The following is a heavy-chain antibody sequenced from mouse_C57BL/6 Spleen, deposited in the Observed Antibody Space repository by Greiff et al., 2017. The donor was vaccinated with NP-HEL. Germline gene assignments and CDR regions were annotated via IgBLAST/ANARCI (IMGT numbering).Heavy chain of an antibody. Sequence: QVQLQQPGAELVRPGSSVKLSCKASGYTFTSYWMHWVKQRPIQGLEWIGNIDPSDSETHYNQTFKDKATLTVDKSSSTAYMQLSSLTSEDSAVYYCATITTVVADWYFDVWGTGTTVTVSS. CDR3: ATITTVVADWYFDV. CDR1: GYTFTSYW. CDR2: IDPSDSET. V-gene: IGHV1-52*01. D-gene: IGHD1-1*01. J-gene: IGHJ1*03.